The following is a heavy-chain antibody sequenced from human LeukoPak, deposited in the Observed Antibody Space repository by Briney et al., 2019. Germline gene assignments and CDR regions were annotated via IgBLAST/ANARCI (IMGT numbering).Heavy chain of an antibody. Sequence: TGGSLRLSCAASGFTFGSYWMSWVRQAPGKGLEWMANIKQDGSEKYNVDSVKGRFTISRDNAKNSVYLQMNSLTTEDTAVYYCARGSRPNYFVTMNIWGQGTMVTVSS. CDR1: GFTFGSYW. CDR3: ARGSRPNYFVTMNI. CDR2: IKQDGSEK. J-gene: IGHJ3*02. D-gene: IGHD3-10*02. V-gene: IGHV3-7*01.